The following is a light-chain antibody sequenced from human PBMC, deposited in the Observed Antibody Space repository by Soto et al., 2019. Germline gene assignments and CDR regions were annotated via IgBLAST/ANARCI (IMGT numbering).Light chain of an antibody. V-gene: IGKV1-39*01. Sequence: DIQMTQSPSSLSASVGDRVTITCRASQSISNYLNWYQQKPGKAPKLLIYAASTLQSGVPSRFSGSGSGTDFTLTISSLQPEDFATYFCQQSYRISYIFGQGTKLEI. CDR2: AAS. CDR3: QQSYRISYI. J-gene: IGKJ2*01. CDR1: QSISNY.